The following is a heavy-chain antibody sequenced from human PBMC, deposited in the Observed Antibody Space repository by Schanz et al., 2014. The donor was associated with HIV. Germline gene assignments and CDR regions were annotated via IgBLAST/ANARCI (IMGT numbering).Heavy chain of an antibody. J-gene: IGHJ4*02. CDR3: AKDGSLDYDNSGYYAT. V-gene: IGHV3-23*04. CDR1: GFTFSDSA. D-gene: IGHD3-22*01. Sequence: EVQLVESGGGLVQPGGSLRLSCAASGFTFSDSAMQWVRQAPGKGLEWVSVMTTNDRIYYAESVKGRFTISRDTSTNTLYLQMSGLRAEDTAVYYCAKDGSLDYDNSGYYATWGQGTLVTVSS. CDR2: MTTNDRI.